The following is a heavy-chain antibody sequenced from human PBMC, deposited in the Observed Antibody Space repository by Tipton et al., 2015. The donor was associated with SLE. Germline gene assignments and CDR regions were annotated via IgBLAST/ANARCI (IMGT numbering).Heavy chain of an antibody. CDR2: IKQDGSEK. D-gene: IGHD3-22*01. CDR3: AKEAYYYDSSGSDY. V-gene: IGHV3-7*01. J-gene: IGHJ4*02. Sequence: SLRLSCAASGFTFSSYWMSWVRQAPGKGLEWVANIKQDGSEKYYVDSVKGRFTISRDNAKNSLYLQMNSLRAEDTAVYYCAKEAYYYDSSGSDYWGQGTLVTVSS. CDR1: GFTFSSYW.